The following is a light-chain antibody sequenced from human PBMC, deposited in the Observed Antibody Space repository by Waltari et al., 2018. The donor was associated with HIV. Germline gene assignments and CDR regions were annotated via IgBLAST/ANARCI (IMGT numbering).Light chain of an antibody. CDR3: SSYTSSSTWV. CDR1: SSDVGGYNY. J-gene: IGLJ3*02. CDR2: DVS. Sequence: QSALTQPASVSGSPGQSITISCTGTSSDVGGYNYVSWYQQHPGKAPKLMIYDVSNRPSGVSNPFSWSKAGHTAFLTISGLQAEDEADYYCSSYTSSSTWVFGGGTKLTVL. V-gene: IGLV2-14*03.